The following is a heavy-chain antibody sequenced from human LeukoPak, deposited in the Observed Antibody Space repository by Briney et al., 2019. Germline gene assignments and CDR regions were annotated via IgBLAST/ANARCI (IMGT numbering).Heavy chain of an antibody. CDR1: GFTFGDYA. V-gene: IGHV3-49*03. CDR2: IRSKAYGGTT. D-gene: IGHD6-13*01. CDR3: TRVSGSSSWYFDY. Sequence: GGSLRLSCTASGFTFGDYAMSWFRQAPGKGLEWVGFIRSKAYGGTTEYAASVRGRFTISRDDSKSIAYLQMNSLKTEDTAVYYCTRVSGSSSWYFDYWGQGTLVTVSS. J-gene: IGHJ4*02.